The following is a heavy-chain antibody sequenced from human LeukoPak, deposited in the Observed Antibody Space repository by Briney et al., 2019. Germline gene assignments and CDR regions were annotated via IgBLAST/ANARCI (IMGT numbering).Heavy chain of an antibody. J-gene: IGHJ4*02. V-gene: IGHV3-30-3*01. CDR1: GFTFSSYA. D-gene: IGHD3-22*01. Sequence: GGSLRLSRAASGFTFSSYAMHWVRQAPGKGLEWVAVISYDGSNKYYADSVKGRFTISRDNSKNTLYLQMNSLRAEDTAVYYCARELTDYYDSSGYYPVFDYWGQGTLVTVSS. CDR2: ISYDGSNK. CDR3: ARELTDYYDSSGYYPVFDY.